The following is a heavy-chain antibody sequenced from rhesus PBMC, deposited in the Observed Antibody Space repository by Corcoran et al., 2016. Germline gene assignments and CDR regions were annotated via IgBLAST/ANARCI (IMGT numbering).Heavy chain of an antibody. D-gene: IGHD3-40*01. V-gene: IGHV2S1*01. J-gene: IGHJ1*01. CDR3: ARVRWYDNKKYFDF. Sequence: QVTLKESGPALVNPTQTLTLTCTFSGFSLRTNAMGVGWIRQPPGKALECLASIYWDDDKFYNTSLRNRLTISKDTSKNQVVLTMTNMDPVDTATYYCARVRWYDNKKYFDFWGQGALVTVSS. CDR1: GFSLRTNAMG. CDR2: IYWDDDK.